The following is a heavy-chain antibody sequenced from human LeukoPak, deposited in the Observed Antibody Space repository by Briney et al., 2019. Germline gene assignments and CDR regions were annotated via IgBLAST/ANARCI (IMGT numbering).Heavy chain of an antibody. V-gene: IGHV3-20*04. CDR2: INWNGGGT. J-gene: IGHJ4*02. CDR3: ARGGYYYDSSGYYYGGVRYFDY. Sequence: PGGSLSLSCAASGFTFSSYAMSWVRQAPGKGLEWVSGINWNGGGTGYADSVKGRFTISRDNAKNSLYLQMNNLRAEDTALYYCARGGYYYDSSGYYYGGVRYFDYWGQGTLVTVSS. CDR1: GFTFSSYA. D-gene: IGHD3-22*01.